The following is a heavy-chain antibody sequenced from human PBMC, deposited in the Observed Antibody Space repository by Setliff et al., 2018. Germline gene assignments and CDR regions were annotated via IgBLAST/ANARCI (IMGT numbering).Heavy chain of an antibody. V-gene: IGHV3-7*01. Sequence: GSLRLSCGASGFTYNNCWVSWVRQAPGKGLEWLASINPDGSEKYYVDSVKGRFIISRDNAKNSLSQQMNSLRNEDTAVYYCFGAGTCSYWGQGTLVT. CDR2: INPDGSEK. CDR3: FGAGTCSY. CDR1: GFTYNNCW. D-gene: IGHD3-10*01. J-gene: IGHJ4*02.